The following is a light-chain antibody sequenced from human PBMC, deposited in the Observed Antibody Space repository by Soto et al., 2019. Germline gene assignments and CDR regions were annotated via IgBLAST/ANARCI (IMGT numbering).Light chain of an antibody. CDR1: SSDVGTYHF. J-gene: IGLJ1*01. V-gene: IGLV2-23*02. Sequence: QSALTQPASLYGSPGQSITISCTGNSSDVGTYHFFSWYQQHPGKAPKLMIYEVSKRPSGVSNRFSGSKSGNTASLTISGLQAEDEADYYCCSYAGSSTNYVFGTGTKLTVL. CDR2: EVS. CDR3: CSYAGSSTNYV.